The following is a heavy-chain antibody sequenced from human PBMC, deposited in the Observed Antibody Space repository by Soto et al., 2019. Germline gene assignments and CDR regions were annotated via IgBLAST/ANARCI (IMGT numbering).Heavy chain of an antibody. V-gene: IGHV3-30-3*01. CDR2: ISYDGSNK. CDR1: GFTFSSYA. J-gene: IGHJ4*02. CDR3: VRVGQGNQQWLAYYFDY. D-gene: IGHD6-19*01. Sequence: PGGSLRLSCAASGFTFSSYAMHWVRQAPGKGLEWVAVISYDGSNKYYADSVKGRFTISRDNSKSTLYLQMNSLRPEDTAVYYCVRVGQGNQQWLAYYFDYWGRGTLVTVSS.